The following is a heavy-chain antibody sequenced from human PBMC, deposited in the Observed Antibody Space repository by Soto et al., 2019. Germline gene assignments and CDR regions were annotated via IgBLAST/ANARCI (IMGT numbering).Heavy chain of an antibody. CDR1: GFSFKNYA. D-gene: IGHD3-10*01. CDR2: ISHNDEPKI. CDR3: ARGVRAETYYNAFDY. V-gene: IGHV3-30-3*01. Sequence: ESGGGVVQPGSSPRLSCAASGFSFKNYAFHWVRQAPGKGLEWVALISHNDEPKIFYADSVQGRFTISRDNFKNTVYLQMNSLRDEDTAVYHCARGVRAETYYNAFDYWGQGTQVTVSS. J-gene: IGHJ4*01.